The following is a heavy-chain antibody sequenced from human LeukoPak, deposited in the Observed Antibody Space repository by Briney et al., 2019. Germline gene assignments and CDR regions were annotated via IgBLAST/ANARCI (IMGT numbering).Heavy chain of an antibody. CDR1: GFTFSSYA. D-gene: IGHD3-10*01. V-gene: IGHV3-23*01. Sequence: PGGSLRLSCAASGFTFSSYAMSWVRQAPGKGLEWVSAISGSGGSTYYADSVKGRFTISRDNSRNTLYLQMNSLRAEDTAVYYCAIDASGSYWAFDIWGQGTMVTVSS. CDR3: AIDASGSYWAFDI. CDR2: ISGSGGST. J-gene: IGHJ3*02.